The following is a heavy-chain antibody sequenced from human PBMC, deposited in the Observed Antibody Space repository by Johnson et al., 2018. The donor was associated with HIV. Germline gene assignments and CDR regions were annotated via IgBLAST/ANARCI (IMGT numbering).Heavy chain of an antibody. CDR1: GFIFSSYA. J-gene: IGHJ3*01. D-gene: IGHD6-6*01. Sequence: QVQLVESGGGLVQPGGSLRLSCAASGFIFSSYAMHWVRQAPGKGLEWVAVISYDGSNQYYADSVKGRFPISRDNSKNTLYLQMNSLRAEDTAVYYCARVLGSSRRGAFDLWGQGTMVTVSS. V-gene: IGHV3-30*04. CDR3: ARVLGSSRRGAFDL. CDR2: ISYDGSNQ.